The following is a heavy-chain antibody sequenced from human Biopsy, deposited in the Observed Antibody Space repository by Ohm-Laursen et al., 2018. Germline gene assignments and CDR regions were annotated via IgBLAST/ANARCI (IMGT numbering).Heavy chain of an antibody. CDR2: IKEDGSEK. D-gene: IGHD4-17*01. Sequence: GSLRLSCSASGFRFSDYWMSWVRQAPGKGLEWVANIKEDGSEKHYVDSVEGRFTISRDNTKNSLYLQMDSLRGEDTAVYYCGRGQTVAPGYYGMDVWGQGTTVTVSS. CDR1: GFRFSDYW. CDR3: GRGQTVAPGYYGMDV. J-gene: IGHJ6*02. V-gene: IGHV3-7*01.